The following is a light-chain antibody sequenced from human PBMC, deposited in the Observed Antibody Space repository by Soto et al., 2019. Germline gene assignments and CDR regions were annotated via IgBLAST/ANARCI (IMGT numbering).Light chain of an antibody. CDR3: HQRGNGPPWT. J-gene: IGKJ1*01. CDR2: DAS. CDR1: QSVSSR. V-gene: IGKV1-5*01. Sequence: DTQMTQSPSTLSASVGDRVTITCRASQSVSSRLAWYQQKPGKAPKLLIYDASKRATGIPPRFSGSGSTTDFTLTISSLEPEDFAVYYCHQRGNGPPWTFGQGTKVEIK.